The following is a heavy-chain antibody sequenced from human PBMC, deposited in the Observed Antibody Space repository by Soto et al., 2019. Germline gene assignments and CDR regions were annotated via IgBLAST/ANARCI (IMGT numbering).Heavy chain of an antibody. CDR2: ISYSGST. D-gene: IGHD1-26*01. V-gene: IGHV4-59*08. CDR1: GGSISSYY. J-gene: IGHJ4*02. CDR3: ARLSRGSHLDY. Sequence: SETLSLTCTVSGGSISSYYWSWIRQPPGKGLEWIGYISYSGSTNYNPSLKSRVTISVDTSKNQFSLKLRSVPAADTAMYYCARLSRGSHLDYWGLGILVTVSS.